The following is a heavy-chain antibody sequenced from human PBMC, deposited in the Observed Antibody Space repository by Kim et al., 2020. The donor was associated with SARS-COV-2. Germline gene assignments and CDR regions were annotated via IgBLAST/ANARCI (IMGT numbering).Heavy chain of an antibody. D-gene: IGHD6-13*01. CDR3: ARSPWGAAALAGDWFDP. Sequence: VKSRITINPDTSKNQFSLQLNSVTPEDTAVYYCARSPWGAAALAGDWFDPWGQGTLVTVSS. V-gene: IGHV6-1*01. J-gene: IGHJ5*02.